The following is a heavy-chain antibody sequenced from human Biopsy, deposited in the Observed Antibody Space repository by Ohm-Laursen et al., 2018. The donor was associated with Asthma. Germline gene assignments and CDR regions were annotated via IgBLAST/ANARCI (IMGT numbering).Heavy chain of an antibody. CDR2: ISFDGSNK. J-gene: IGHJ6*02. Sequence: SLRLSCAASGFTFSNYGMHWVRQAPGKGLEWVAVISFDGSNKDYADSVKGRFTISRDNSKNTLHLEMNSLRVEDTAIYFCAKDKVGAANSYQYGMDVWGQGTTVTVSS. CDR3: AKDKVGAANSYQYGMDV. CDR1: GFTFSNYG. D-gene: IGHD1-26*01. V-gene: IGHV3-30*18.